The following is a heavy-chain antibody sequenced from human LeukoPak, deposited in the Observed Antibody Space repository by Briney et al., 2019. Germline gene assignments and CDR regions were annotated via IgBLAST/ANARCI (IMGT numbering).Heavy chain of an antibody. CDR3: ARDDGMATIISNPDY. V-gene: IGHV4-61*02. D-gene: IGHD5-24*01. CDR1: GGSISSGGYS. J-gene: IGHJ4*02. Sequence: SETLSLTCAVSGGSISSGGYSWSWIRQPAGKGLEWIGRIYTSGSTNYNPSLKSRVTMSVDTSKNQFSLKLSSVTAADTAVYYCARDDGMATIISNPDYWGQGTLVTVSS. CDR2: IYTSGST.